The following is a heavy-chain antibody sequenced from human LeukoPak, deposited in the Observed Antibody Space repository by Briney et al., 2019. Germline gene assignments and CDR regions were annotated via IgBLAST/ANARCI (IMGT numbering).Heavy chain of an antibody. CDR3: ARAPSQWLVPNY. V-gene: IGHV4-59*11. J-gene: IGHJ4*02. CDR2: IYYSWSI. CDR1: GGSISSHY. D-gene: IGHD6-19*01. Sequence: PSETLSLTCTVSGGSISSHYWCWIQQPPGQGLERNGYIYYSWSINYNPYLKSRVTISVDASKNQYSLNLNSVTAADTAVYYCARAPSQWLVPNYWGQATLVTVSS.